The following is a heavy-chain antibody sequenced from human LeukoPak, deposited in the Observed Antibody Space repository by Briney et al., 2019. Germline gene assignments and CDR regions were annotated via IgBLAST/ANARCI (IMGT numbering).Heavy chain of an antibody. CDR1: GYTFTGYY. Sequence: ASVKVSCTASGYTFTGYYIHWVRQAPGQGLEWMGWINPNSGGTNYAQKFQGRVTMTRDTSISTAYMELSRLRSDDTAVYYCAGSMDWENHSPLNPFDYWGQGTLVTVSS. CDR2: INPNSGGT. CDR3: AGSMDWENHSPLNPFDY. V-gene: IGHV1-2*02. D-gene: IGHD3/OR15-3a*01. J-gene: IGHJ4*02.